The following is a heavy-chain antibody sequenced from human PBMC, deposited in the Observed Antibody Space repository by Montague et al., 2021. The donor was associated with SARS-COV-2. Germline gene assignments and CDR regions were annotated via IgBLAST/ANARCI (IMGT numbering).Heavy chain of an antibody. CDR1: GGSVSSSPYY. Sequence: SETLSLTCTVSGGSVSSSPYYWGWIRQPPGRGLEWVGSIAYSGRTYFSPSLKSRLTISVDSSENQFSLRLSSVTAADTAVYYCARSYYYGSGTYVYNYYMDVCGKGTKVTVSS. J-gene: IGHJ6*03. CDR2: IAYSGRT. D-gene: IGHD3-10*01. V-gene: IGHV4-39*01. CDR3: ARSYYYGSGTYVYNYYMDV.